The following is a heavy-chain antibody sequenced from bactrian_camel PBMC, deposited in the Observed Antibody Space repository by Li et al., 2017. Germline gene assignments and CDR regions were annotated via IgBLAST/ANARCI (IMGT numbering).Heavy chain of an antibody. Sequence: HVQLVESGGGSVQTGGSLTLSCTVSELTFDASDMDWYRRTPGKKCELVSQIVRGATYYADSVRGRFTISQDNANNTVYLQMTSLKPEDTAMYTCAAGGLDMGCPDRKYEYSYWGQGTQVTVS. J-gene: IGHJ4*01. CDR1: ELTFDASD. CDR2: IVRGAT. V-gene: IGHV3S60*01. D-gene: IGHD3*01. CDR3: AAGGLDMGCPDRKYEYSY.